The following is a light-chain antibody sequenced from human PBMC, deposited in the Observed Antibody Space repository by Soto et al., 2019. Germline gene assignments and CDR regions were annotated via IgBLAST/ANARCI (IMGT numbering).Light chain of an antibody. J-gene: IGKJ5*01. Sequence: EIVLTQSPGTLSLSPGERASLSCRASQSVRGSFVAWYQQKPGQAPRLLIYDASSRAAGIPDRFSGSGSVTDFSLNISKQEPDDFAVYYCQQYGGSPPITFGQGTRLEIK. CDR1: QSVRGSF. CDR2: DAS. CDR3: QQYGGSPPIT. V-gene: IGKV3-20*01.